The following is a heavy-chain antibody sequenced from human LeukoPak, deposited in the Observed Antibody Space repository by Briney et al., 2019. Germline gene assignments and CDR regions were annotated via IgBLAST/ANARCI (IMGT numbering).Heavy chain of an antibody. CDR2: IYDSGST. V-gene: IGHV4-59*08. D-gene: IGHD3-10*01. Sequence: SETLSLTCTVPGGSISSYYWRWIRQPPGKGREWIASIYDSGSTTYNPSLKSRVTISVETSKNQSSLQLSSVTAADTAVYYCARPPRGSVYWYFDLWGRGTLVTVSS. CDR3: ARPPRGSVYWYFDL. CDR1: GGSISSYY. J-gene: IGHJ2*01.